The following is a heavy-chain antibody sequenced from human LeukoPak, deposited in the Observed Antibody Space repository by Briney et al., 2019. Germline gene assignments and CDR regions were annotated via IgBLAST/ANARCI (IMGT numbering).Heavy chain of an antibody. CDR3: ARAPYSSGWYNY. D-gene: IGHD6-19*01. J-gene: IGHJ4*02. V-gene: IGHV3-7*01. CDR2: IKQDGSEK. Sequence: GGSLRLSCAASGFAFSTYWMNWVRQAPGKGLEWVANIKQDGSEKYYVDSVKGRFTISRDNAKNSLYMQMNSLRAEDTAVYYCARAPYSSGWYNYWGQGTLVTVSS. CDR1: GFAFSTYW.